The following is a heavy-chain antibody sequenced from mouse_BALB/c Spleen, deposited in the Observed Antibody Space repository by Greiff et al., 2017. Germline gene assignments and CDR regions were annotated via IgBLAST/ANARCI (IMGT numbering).Heavy chain of an antibody. D-gene: IGHD2-12*01. J-gene: IGHJ4*01. CDR1: GFTFSSYA. CDR2: ISSGGST. CDR3: ARGRCYYDAMDY. V-gene: IGHV5-6-5*01. Sequence: EVKVVESGGGLVKPGGSLKLSCAASGFTFSSYAMSWVRQTPEKRLEWVASISSGGSTYYTDSVKGRFTISRENARNILYLQMSSLRSEDTAMYYCARGRCYYDAMDYWGQGTSVTVSS.